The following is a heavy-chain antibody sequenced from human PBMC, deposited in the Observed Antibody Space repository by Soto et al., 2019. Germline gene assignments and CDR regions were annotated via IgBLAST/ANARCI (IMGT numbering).Heavy chain of an antibody. J-gene: IGHJ4*02. CDR3: ARGPLGWQQLLDY. Sequence: GGSLRLSCAASGFTFSSYGMHWVRQAPGKGLEWVAVIWYDGSNKYYADSVKGRFTISRDNSKNTLYLQMNSLRAEDTAVYYCARGPLGWQQLLDYWGQGTLVTVSS. V-gene: IGHV3-33*01. CDR1: GFTFSSYG. CDR2: IWYDGSNK. D-gene: IGHD6-13*01.